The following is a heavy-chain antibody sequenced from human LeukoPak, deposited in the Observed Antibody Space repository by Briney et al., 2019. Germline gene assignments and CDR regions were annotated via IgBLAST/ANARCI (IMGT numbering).Heavy chain of an antibody. V-gene: IGHV4-39*07. CDR1: GGSISSYY. J-gene: IGHJ4*02. CDR2: IYYSGST. Sequence: SETLSLTCTVSGGSISSYYWSWIRQPPGKGLEWIGSIYYSGSTYYNPSLKSRVTISVDTSKNQFSLKLSSVTAADTAVYYCARDRDSSGIDYWGQGTLVTVSS. D-gene: IGHD3-22*01. CDR3: ARDRDSSGIDY.